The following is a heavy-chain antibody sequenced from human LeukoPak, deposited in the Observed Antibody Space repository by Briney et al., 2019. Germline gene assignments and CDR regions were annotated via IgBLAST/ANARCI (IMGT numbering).Heavy chain of an antibody. J-gene: IGHJ5*02. V-gene: IGHV4-34*01. CDR2: SNHSEST. Sequence: SETLSLPRAVYSGSCWGYYWVWVRDPPAQGRGWSGGSNHSESTNYNPSLKSRVTVSVDTSKNQFSLKLSSVTAADTAVYYCATRPDIAAAGPGWFDPWGQGTLVTVSS. CDR3: ATRPDIAAAGPGWFDP. D-gene: IGHD6-13*01. CDR1: SGSCWGYY.